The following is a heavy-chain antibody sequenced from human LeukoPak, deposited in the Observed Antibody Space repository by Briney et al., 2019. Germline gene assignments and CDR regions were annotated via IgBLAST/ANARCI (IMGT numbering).Heavy chain of an antibody. CDR2: TWSDGTNK. CDR1: GFTFSNYG. J-gene: IGHJ4*02. CDR3: ARSIVGSNLIDF. D-gene: IGHD1-26*01. Sequence: GGSLRLSCEASGFTFSNYGMPWVRQAPGKGLEWVAVTWSDGTNKHHADSVKGRLTISRDNSKNTLYLQMTSVRAEDTAVYYCARSIVGSNLIDFWGQGTLVTVSS. V-gene: IGHV3-33*01.